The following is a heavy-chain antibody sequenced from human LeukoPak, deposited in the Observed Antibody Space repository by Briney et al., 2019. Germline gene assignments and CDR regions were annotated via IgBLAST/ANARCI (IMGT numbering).Heavy chain of an antibody. CDR2: ISYDGSNK. Sequence: GGSLRLSCAASGFTFSDYYMSWIRQAPGKGLEWVAVISYDGSNKYYADSVKGRFTISRDNSKNTLYLQMNSLRAEDTAVYYCAKDEDSSGYYYLDYWGQGTLVTVSS. CDR1: GFTFSDYY. CDR3: AKDEDSSGYYYLDY. D-gene: IGHD3-22*01. J-gene: IGHJ4*02. V-gene: IGHV3-30*18.